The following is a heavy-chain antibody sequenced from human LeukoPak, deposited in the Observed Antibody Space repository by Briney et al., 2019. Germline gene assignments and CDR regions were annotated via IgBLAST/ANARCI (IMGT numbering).Heavy chain of an antibody. D-gene: IGHD3-22*01. V-gene: IGHV4-34*01. CDR2: INHSGST. J-gene: IGHJ4*02. Sequence: PSETLSLTCAVYGGTFSGYYWSWIRQPPGKGLEWIGEINHSGSTNYNPSIKSRVTISVDTSKNQFSLKLSSVTAADTAVYYCARGGGRSGSGYYDYWGQGTLVTVSS. CDR3: ARGGGRSGSGYYDY. CDR1: GGTFSGYY.